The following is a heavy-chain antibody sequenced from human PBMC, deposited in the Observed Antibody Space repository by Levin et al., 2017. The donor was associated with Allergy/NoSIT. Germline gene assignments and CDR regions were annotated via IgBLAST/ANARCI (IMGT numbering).Heavy chain of an antibody. CDR3: AVGYSSGWYYYYMDV. D-gene: IGHD6-19*01. CDR2: IIPIPGTA. CDR1: GGTFSSYS. J-gene: IGHJ6*03. V-gene: IGHV1-69*08. Sequence: GGSLRLSCRASGGTFSSYSISWVRQAPGHGLEWMGRIIPIPGTADYAQKFQGRVTITADRSTTTAYMELSSLRSDDTAVYYCAVGYSSGWYYYYMDVWGKGTTVTVSS.